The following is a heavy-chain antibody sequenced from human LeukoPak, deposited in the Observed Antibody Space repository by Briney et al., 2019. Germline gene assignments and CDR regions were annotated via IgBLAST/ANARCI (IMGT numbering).Heavy chain of an antibody. CDR2: IDPSDSYT. V-gene: IGHV5-10-1*01. CDR1: GYSFTSYW. D-gene: IGHD2-2*01. Sequence: GESLKISCKGSGYSFTSYWISWVRQMPGKGLEWMGRIDPSDSYTNYSPSFQGHVTISADKSISTAYLQWSSLKASDTAMYYCARETDQLGYCSSTSCYLYWFGPWGQGTLVTVSS. J-gene: IGHJ5*02. CDR3: ARETDQLGYCSSTSCYLYWFGP.